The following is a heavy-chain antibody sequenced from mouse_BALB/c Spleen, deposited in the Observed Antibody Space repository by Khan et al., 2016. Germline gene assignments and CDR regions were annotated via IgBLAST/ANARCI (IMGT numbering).Heavy chain of an antibody. CDR2: IYPGDGDT. Sequence: QVQLQQSGAELVRPGSSVKISCKASGYAFSIYWMNWVKQRPGQGLEWIGQIYPGDGDTDYNGKFKDQATLTADKSSSTAYMQLSSLTSEDSAVYFCARSVYVYDFWGQGTTLTVSS. V-gene: IGHV1-80*01. CDR1: GYAFSIYW. CDR3: ARSVYVYDF. D-gene: IGHD2-10*02. J-gene: IGHJ2*01.